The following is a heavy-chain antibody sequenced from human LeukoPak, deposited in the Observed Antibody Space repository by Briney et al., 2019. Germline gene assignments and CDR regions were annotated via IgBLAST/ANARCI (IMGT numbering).Heavy chain of an antibody. CDR1: GGSISSGGYS. J-gene: IGHJ4*02. D-gene: IGHD3-9*01. Sequence: PSATLSLAWAVSGGSISSGGYSWSWIRQPPGKGLEWIGYIYHSGSTYYNPSLKSRVTISVDRSKNQFSLKLSSVTAADTAVYYCARVRGYDILTRDYWGQGTLVTVSS. CDR2: IYHSGST. CDR3: ARVRGYDILTRDY. V-gene: IGHV4-30-2*01.